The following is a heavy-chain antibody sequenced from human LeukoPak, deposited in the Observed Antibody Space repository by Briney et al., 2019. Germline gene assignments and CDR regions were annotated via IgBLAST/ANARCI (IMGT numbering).Heavy chain of an antibody. Sequence: GGSLRLSCAASGFTFSSYSMNWVRQAPGKGLEWVSSISSSSSYIYYADSVKGRFTISRDNAKNSLYLQMNSLRAEDTAVYYCARDQWEGIAAAGRRDYYYYMDVWGKGTTVTVSS. CDR3: ARDQWEGIAAAGRRDYYYYMDV. CDR2: ISSSSSYI. D-gene: IGHD6-13*01. CDR1: GFTFSSYS. J-gene: IGHJ6*03. V-gene: IGHV3-21*01.